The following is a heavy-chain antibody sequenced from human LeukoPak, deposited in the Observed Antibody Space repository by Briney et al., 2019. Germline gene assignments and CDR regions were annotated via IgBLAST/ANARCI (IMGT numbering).Heavy chain of an antibody. D-gene: IGHD3-10*01. CDR3: VRDDGHSYQYASRTYYYDAFGI. CDR2: INRDESDK. CDR1: GFTLSSYG. J-gene: IGHJ3*02. V-gene: IGHV3-7*01. Sequence: PGRSLRLSCAASGFTLSSYGMHWVRQAPGKGLEWVANINRDESDKHYVDSVEGRFTISRDNAKNSLYLQMNSLRAEDTAVYYCVRDDGHSYQYASRTYYYDAFGIWGQGTVVTVSS.